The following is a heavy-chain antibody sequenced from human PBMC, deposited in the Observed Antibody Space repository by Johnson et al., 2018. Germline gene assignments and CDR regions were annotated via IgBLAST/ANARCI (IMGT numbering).Heavy chain of an antibody. V-gene: IGHV4-34*01. CDR2: INHSGRT. J-gene: IGHJ1*01. CDR3: ARADYGDYSGYFQH. Sequence: TLSLTCAVYGXSFSGYHCSWIRQPPGKGLEWIGEINHSGRTNYNPSLKSRVAISVDTPKYQFSLKLSSVTAADTAVYYCARADYGDYSGYFQHWGQGTLVTVSS. D-gene: IGHD4-17*01. CDR1: GXSFSGYH.